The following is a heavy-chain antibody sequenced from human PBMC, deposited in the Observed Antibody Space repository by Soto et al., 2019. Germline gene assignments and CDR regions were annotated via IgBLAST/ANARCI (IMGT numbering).Heavy chain of an antibody. CDR2: FYYSGKT. D-gene: IGHD3-3*01. J-gene: IGHJ4*02. Sequence: QLQLQESGPGLVKPSETLSLSCTVSGGSITSSGFSWDWIRQPPGKGLEWIGSFYYSGKTYYNASLESRVTISADTSKNQFSLKLTSLTAADTAVYYCVRHQLRFLEWSYFDYWGQGSLVTVSS. V-gene: IGHV4-39*01. CDR1: GGSITSSGFS. CDR3: VRHQLRFLEWSYFDY.